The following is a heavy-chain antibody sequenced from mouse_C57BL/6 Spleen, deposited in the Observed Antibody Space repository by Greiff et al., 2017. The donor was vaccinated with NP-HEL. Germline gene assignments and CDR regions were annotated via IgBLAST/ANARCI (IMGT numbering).Heavy chain of an antibody. J-gene: IGHJ1*03. Sequence: VQLQQSGAELARPGASVKLSCKASGYTFTSYGISWVKQRTGQGLEWIGEIYPRSGNTYYNEKFKGKATLTADKSSSTAYMELRSLTSEASAVYFCARSDGSSLSYWYFDGWGTGTTVTVSS. CDR1: GYTFTSYG. D-gene: IGHD1-1*01. CDR3: ARSDGSSLSYWYFDG. CDR2: IYPRSGNT. V-gene: IGHV1-81*01.